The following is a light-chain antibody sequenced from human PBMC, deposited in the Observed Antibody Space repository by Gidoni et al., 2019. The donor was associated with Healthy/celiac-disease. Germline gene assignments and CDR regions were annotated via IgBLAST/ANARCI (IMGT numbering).Light chain of an antibody. CDR1: NIGSKS. V-gene: IGLV3-21*02. CDR2: DDS. Sequence: SYVLTQPPSVSLAPGQPARITCGGNNIGSKSVHWYQQKPGQAPVLVVYDDSDRPSGIPERFSSSNSGNTATLTISRVEGGDEADYYCEVWDSSSDHLYVVFGGGTKLTVL. CDR3: EVWDSSSDHLYVV. J-gene: IGLJ2*01.